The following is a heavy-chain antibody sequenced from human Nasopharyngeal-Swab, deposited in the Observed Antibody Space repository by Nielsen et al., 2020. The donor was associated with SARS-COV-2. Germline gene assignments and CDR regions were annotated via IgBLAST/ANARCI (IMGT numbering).Heavy chain of an antibody. CDR3: AGVVPAAFDY. J-gene: IGHJ4*02. CDR1: GFTFSSYW. CDR2: IKQDGSEK. V-gene: IGHV3-7*01. Sequence: GESLKTSCAAPGFTFSSYWMSWVRQAPGKGLEWVANIKQDGSEKYYVDSVKGRFTISRDHAKNSLYLQMNSLRAEDTAVYYCAGVVPAAFDYWGQGTLVTVSS. D-gene: IGHD2-2*01.